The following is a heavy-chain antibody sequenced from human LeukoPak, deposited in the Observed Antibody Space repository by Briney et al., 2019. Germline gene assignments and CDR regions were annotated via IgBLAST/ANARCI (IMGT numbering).Heavy chain of an antibody. CDR2: INPNSGGA. CDR1: GYTLTSDY. Sequence: ASVKVSCQASGYTLTSDYIHWVRQAPGQGLEWMGWINPNSGGANYAQKFQGRVTMTRDTSISTAYMELSSLRSDDTAVYYCATPPICGVLYWGQGTLVTVSS. D-gene: IGHD3-3*01. V-gene: IGHV1-2*02. J-gene: IGHJ4*02. CDR3: ATPPICGVLY.